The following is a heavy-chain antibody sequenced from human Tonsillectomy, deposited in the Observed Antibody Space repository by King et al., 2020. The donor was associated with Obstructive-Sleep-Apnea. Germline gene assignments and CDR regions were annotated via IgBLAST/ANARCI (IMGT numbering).Heavy chain of an antibody. Sequence: VQLVESGGGVVQPGGSLRLSCAASGFTFSDYGMHWVRQAPGKGLEWVAFIRYDGSDKYYADSVKGRFTISRDFSKKTLFLQMNSLRAEDTAVYYCARGVHSNSWYWGQGTLVTVSS. CDR1: GFTFSDYG. V-gene: IGHV3-30*02. D-gene: IGHD2-2*01. J-gene: IGHJ4*02. CDR2: IRYDGSDK. CDR3: ARGVHSNSWY.